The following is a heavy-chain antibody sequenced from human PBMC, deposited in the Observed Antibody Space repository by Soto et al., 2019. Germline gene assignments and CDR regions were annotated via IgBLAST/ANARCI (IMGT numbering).Heavy chain of an antibody. CDR1: GYTFTDYY. V-gene: IGHV1-2*02. CDR2: INPNSGGT. CDR3: ARAQSRVDYYYYGMDV. Sequence: ASVKVSCKASGYTFTDYYMHWVRQAPGQGLEWMGWINPNSGGTNYAQKFQGRVTMTRDTSISTAYMELSRLRSDDTAVYYCARAQSRVDYYYYGMDVWGQGTTVTVSS. J-gene: IGHJ6*02.